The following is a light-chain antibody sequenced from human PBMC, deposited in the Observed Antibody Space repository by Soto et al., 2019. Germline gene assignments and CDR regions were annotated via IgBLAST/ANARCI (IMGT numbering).Light chain of an antibody. CDR3: QQSFASPRT. CDR2: AAS. J-gene: IGKJ1*01. Sequence: EIQMTQSPSSLAASVGDRVTITCQASEDINRYLHWYQQKPGKAPTVLIYAASSLQGGVPLRFSGSGSGTYFTLTTSSLQPEDYATYYCQQSFASPRTFGQGTRVET. V-gene: IGKV1-39*01. CDR1: EDINRY.